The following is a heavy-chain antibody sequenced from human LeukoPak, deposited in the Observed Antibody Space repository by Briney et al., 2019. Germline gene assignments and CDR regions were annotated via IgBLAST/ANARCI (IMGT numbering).Heavy chain of an antibody. D-gene: IGHD1-14*01. CDR2: IYYSGST. CDR1: GGSISSSY. Sequence: KSSETRSLTCTVTGGSISSSYGSWIRQPPGKGLEWIGYIYYSGSTNYNPSLKSRVPISEDTPRNRFSPNRSSWTAADRAVYSCPRGEGHSTPVFDYWGQGTLVTVSS. V-gene: IGHV4-59*01. CDR3: PRGEGHSTPVFDY. J-gene: IGHJ4*02.